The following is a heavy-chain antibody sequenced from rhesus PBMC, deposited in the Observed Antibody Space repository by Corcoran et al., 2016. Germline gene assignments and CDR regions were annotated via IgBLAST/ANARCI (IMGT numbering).Heavy chain of an antibody. CDR2: INSGGTTT. V-gene: IGHV3S42*01. CDR1: GCTFSSYG. J-gene: IGHJ4*01. CDR3: VQPWGY. D-gene: IGHD3-34*01. Sequence: EVQLVESGGGLAKHGGSLRLSCEGAGCTFSSYGVNWVRQTPGSGLEWISCINSGGTTTLSAASVKGRFTISRDNSKNTLFLQMNSLRPDDTAVYYCVQPWGYWGQGVLVTVSS.